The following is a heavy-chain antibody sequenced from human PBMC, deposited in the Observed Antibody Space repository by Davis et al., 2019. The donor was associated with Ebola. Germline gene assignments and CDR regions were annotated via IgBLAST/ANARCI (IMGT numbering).Heavy chain of an antibody. CDR3: AKDQFGSGDFWSGEFDY. CDR1: GYTFTSYY. CDR2: INPSGGST. Sequence: ASVKVSCKASGYTFTSYYMHWVRQAPGQGLEWMGIINPSGGSTSYAQKFQGRVTMTRDTSTSTVYMELSSLRAEDTAVYYCAKDQFGSGDFWSGEFDYWGQGTLVTVSS. J-gene: IGHJ4*02. D-gene: IGHD3-3*01. V-gene: IGHV1-46*01.